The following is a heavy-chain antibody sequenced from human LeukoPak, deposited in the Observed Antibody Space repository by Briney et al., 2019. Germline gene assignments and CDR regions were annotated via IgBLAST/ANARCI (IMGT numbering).Heavy chain of an antibody. V-gene: IGHV3-30*03. CDR3: SRDTLKWNDGRIYYYYYMDV. Sequence: GGSLRLSCAASGFTPSSNYMSWVRQAPGQGLEWVAVISYDGSNKYYADSVTGRFTISRDNTKKTLYLQMSSLRAQDTTVYYCSRDTLKWNDGRIYYYYYMDVWGKGTTVTVSS. J-gene: IGHJ6*03. CDR1: GFTPSSNY. CDR2: ISYDGSNK. D-gene: IGHD1-20*01.